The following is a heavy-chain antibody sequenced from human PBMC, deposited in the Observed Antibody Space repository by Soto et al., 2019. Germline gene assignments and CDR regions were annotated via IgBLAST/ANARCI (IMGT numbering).Heavy chain of an antibody. V-gene: IGHV3-30*18. D-gene: IGHD1-26*01. Sequence: GSLRIACAASGXTFCRHWMHWVRQAPGKGVELGAVISFEGSDEYYADSVKGRFTFSRDNSKNTLYLQMNSLRAEDTAVYLRAKVGQEGTGSYYAYYLYAMDVWGQGTTGTVS. CDR1: GXTFCRHW. CDR3: AKVGQEGTGSYYAYYLYAMDV. CDR2: ISFEGSDE. J-gene: IGHJ6*02.